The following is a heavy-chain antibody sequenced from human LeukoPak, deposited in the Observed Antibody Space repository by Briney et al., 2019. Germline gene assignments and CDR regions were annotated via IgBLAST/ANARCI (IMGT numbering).Heavy chain of an antibody. V-gene: IGHV4-38-2*02. D-gene: IGHD2/OR15-2a*01. CDR2: IHQSGPS. CDR3: GHYGNIGLPFDY. Sequence: SETLSLTCTVSGYSDSSGFHWGWIRQPPGKGLEWITSIHQSGPSYYNSSLKGRATISIDTSRNQFSLSLTSVTAADTAVYYCGHYGNIGLPFDYWGQGTLVTVSS. CDR1: GYSDSSGFH. J-gene: IGHJ4*02.